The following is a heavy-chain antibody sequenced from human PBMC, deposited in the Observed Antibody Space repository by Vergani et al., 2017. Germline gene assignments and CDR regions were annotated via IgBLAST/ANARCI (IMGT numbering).Heavy chain of an antibody. CDR3: ARLMDYVCGYSYFDY. Sequence: QLQLQESGPGLVKPSETLSLTCTVSGGSICSSSYYWGWIRQPPGKGLEWIGSIYYSGSTYYNPSLTSRVTISVDKSKNQFSLKVSSVTAADAAVYYCARLMDYVCGYSYFDYWGQGTLVTVSS. D-gene: IGHD3-16*01. J-gene: IGHJ4*02. V-gene: IGHV4-39*01. CDR2: IYYSGST. CDR1: GGSICSSSYY.